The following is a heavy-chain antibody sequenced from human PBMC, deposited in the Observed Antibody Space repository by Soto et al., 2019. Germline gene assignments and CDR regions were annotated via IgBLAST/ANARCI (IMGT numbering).Heavy chain of an antibody. CDR2: IYHSGST. CDR1: VGSISSSNW. D-gene: IGHD6-13*01. CDR3: AALTIAAAATGSYYYYGMDV. Sequence: AETLSLTCAVSVGSISSSNWWSWVRQPPGKGLEWIGEIYHSGSTNYNPSLKSRVTISVDKSKNQFSLKLSSVTAADTAVYYCAALTIAAAATGSYYYYGMDVWGQGTTVTVSS. J-gene: IGHJ6*02. V-gene: IGHV4-4*02.